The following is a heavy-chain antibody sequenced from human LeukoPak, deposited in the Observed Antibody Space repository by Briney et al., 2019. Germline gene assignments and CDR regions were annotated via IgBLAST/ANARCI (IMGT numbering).Heavy chain of an antibody. CDR3: AKKPVTGTLAWLDP. CDR2: ISGSGATT. CDR1: GFTFSTYG. V-gene: IGHV3-23*01. Sequence: GGSLRLSCTASGFTFSTYGMTWVRQAPGKGLEWVSVISGSGATTYYTDSVKGRFTISRDNSKNTLYLQMNSLRAEDTAVYYCAKKPVTGTLAWLDPWGQGTLVTVSS. D-gene: IGHD6-19*01. J-gene: IGHJ5*02.